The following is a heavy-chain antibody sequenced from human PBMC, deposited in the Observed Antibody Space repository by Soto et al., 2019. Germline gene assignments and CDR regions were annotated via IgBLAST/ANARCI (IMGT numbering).Heavy chain of an antibody. CDR2: INHSGST. Sequence: SETLSLTCAVYGASFSGYYWSWIRQPPGKGLEWIGEINHSGSTNYNPSLKSRVTISVDTSKNQFSLKLSSVTAADTAVYYCATSLHSTLFYMDVWGKGTTVT. J-gene: IGHJ6*03. D-gene: IGHD2-2*01. V-gene: IGHV4-34*01. CDR1: GASFSGYY. CDR3: ATSLHSTLFYMDV.